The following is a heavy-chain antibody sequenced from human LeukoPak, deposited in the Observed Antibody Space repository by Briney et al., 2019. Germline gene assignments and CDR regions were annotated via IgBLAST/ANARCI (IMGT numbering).Heavy chain of an antibody. V-gene: IGHV1-46*01. D-gene: IGHD6-6*01. Sequence: PEASVKASCKASGYTFTSYGISWVRQAPGQGLEWMGIINPNGATTSYAQKLQGRVTMTRDIATSTVYMELGSLRSEDTAVYYCARDSSASRAACRNFDHWGQGTLVTVSS. CDR3: ARDSSASRAACRNFDH. CDR2: INPNGATT. J-gene: IGHJ4*02. CDR1: GYTFTSYG.